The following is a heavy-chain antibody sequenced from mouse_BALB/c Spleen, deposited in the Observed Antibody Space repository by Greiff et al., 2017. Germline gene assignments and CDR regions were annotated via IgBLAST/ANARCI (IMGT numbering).Heavy chain of an antibody. CDR1: GFTFSSYG. CDR3: ARQDRYDVFYAMDY. J-gene: IGHJ4*01. CDR2: ISSGGSYT. D-gene: IGHD2-14*01. V-gene: IGHV5-6*01. Sequence: EVKLMESGGDLVKPGGSLKLSCAASGFTFSSYGMSWVRQTPDKRLEWVATISSGGSYTYYPDSVKGRFTISRDNAKNTLYLQMSSLKSEDTAMYYCARQDRYDVFYAMDYWGQGTSVTVSS.